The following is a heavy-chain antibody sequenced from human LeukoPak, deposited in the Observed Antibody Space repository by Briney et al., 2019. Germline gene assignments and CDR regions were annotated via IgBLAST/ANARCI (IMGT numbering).Heavy chain of an antibody. CDR2: IYSSGST. Sequence: PSETLSLTCTDPGGSIRSYYWSWIPQPPRKGLEWIGHIYSSGSTNYNPSLRSRVTISVDTSKNQFSLRLSSVTAADTAVYYCARSGYYYDSLDYWGQGTLVSVSS. V-gene: IGHV4-59*08. D-gene: IGHD3-22*01. CDR1: GGSIRSYY. J-gene: IGHJ4*02. CDR3: ARSGYYYDSLDY.